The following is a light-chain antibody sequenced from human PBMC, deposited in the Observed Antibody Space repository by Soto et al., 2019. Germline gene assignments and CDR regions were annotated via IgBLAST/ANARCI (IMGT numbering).Light chain of an antibody. V-gene: IGKV1-8*01. Sequence: AIRMTQSPSSFSASTGDRVTITCRASQGISSYLAWYQQKPGKAPKLLIYAASTLQSGVPSTFSGSGSGTDFTLTISCLQSEDFATYYCQQYNSYPWMFGQGTKVDIK. CDR2: AAS. CDR1: QGISSY. CDR3: QQYNSYPWM. J-gene: IGKJ1*01.